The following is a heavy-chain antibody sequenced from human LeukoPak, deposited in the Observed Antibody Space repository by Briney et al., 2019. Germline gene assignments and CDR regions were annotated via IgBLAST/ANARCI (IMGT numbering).Heavy chain of an antibody. V-gene: IGHV1-69*13. J-gene: IGHJ6*03. D-gene: IGHD2-2*01. Sequence: SVKVSCKASGYTFTSYAISWVRQAPGQGLEWMGGIIPIFGTANYAQKFQGRVTITADESTSTAYMELSSLRSEDTAVYYCARGRRVVPAATVDYYYYMDVWGKGTTVTVSS. CDR2: IIPIFGTA. CDR1: GYTFTSYA. CDR3: ARGRRVVPAATVDYYYYMDV.